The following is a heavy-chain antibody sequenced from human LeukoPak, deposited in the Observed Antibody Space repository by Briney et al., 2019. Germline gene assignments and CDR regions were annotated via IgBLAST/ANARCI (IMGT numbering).Heavy chain of an antibody. D-gene: IGHD3-10*01. CDR3: ARGVDYYGV. CDR1: GGSTSSYY. CDR2: IYYSGGT. J-gene: IGHJ4*02. V-gene: IGHV4-59*12. Sequence: SETLSLTCTVSGGSTSSYYWSWIRQPPGKGLEWIGYIYYSGGTNYNPSLKSRVTISVDMSKKQFSLKLSSVTAADTAVYYCARGVDYYGVWGQGTLVTVSS.